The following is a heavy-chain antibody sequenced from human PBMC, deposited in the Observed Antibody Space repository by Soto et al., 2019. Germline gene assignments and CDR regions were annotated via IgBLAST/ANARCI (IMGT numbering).Heavy chain of an antibody. CDR1: GGTFNSHT. V-gene: IGHV1-69*13. CDR2: IFPIFDRV. CDR3: ARDLEFRDGYISHLDY. D-gene: IGHD5-12*01. Sequence: GASVKVSCKASGGTFNSHTFNWVRQAPGQGLEWMGGIFPIFDRVNYAQKFRGRLTITADESTRTVYLELSSLRSDDTAVYYCARDLEFRDGYISHLDYWGHGTLVTVSS. J-gene: IGHJ4*01.